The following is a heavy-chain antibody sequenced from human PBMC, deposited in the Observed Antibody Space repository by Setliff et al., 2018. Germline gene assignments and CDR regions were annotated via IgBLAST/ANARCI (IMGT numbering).Heavy chain of an antibody. J-gene: IGHJ4*02. D-gene: IGHD6-13*01. CDR2: INTRTGNP. CDR3: ATGSLVAAGTGH. CDR1: GYTFTGYA. Sequence: ASVKVSCKASGYTFTGYAINWVRQAPGQGLEWMGYINTRTGNPMYAQGFTGRFVFSLDPSVSTAYLQISSLKAEDTALYYCATGSLVAAGTGHWGQGTLVTVSS. V-gene: IGHV7-4-1*02.